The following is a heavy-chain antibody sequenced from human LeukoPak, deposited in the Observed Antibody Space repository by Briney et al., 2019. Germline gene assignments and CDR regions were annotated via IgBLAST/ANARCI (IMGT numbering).Heavy chain of an antibody. CDR2: ISSSGSTI. CDR1: GFTFSDYY. V-gene: IGHV3-11*01. J-gene: IGHJ4*02. Sequence: GGSLRLSCAASGFTFSDYYMSWIRRAPGKGLEWVSDISSSGSTINYADSVKGRVTISRDNAKNSQYLQMNSLRVEDTALYYCARAQTYGDSRLLLDYWGQGTLVTVSS. D-gene: IGHD4-17*01. CDR3: ARAQTYGDSRLLLDY.